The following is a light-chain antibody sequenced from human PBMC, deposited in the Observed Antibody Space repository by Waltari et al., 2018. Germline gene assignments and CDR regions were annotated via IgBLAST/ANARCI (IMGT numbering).Light chain of an antibody. CDR1: QSVSSN. Sequence: EIVMTQSPATLSVSPGDTATLSCRASQSVSSNLAWYQQKPGQAPRLLIYSACTRATGIPARFSGSVSGTEFTLTITSMQSEDFAVYYCQQYNDWPPWTFGQGTRVEMK. V-gene: IGKV3-15*01. CDR3: QQYNDWPPWT. J-gene: IGKJ1*01. CDR2: SAC.